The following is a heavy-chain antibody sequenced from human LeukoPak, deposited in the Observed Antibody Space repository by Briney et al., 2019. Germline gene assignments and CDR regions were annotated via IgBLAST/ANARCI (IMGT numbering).Heavy chain of an antibody. CDR2: ISSSSSYI. V-gene: IGHV3-21*01. D-gene: IGHD4-23*01. J-gene: IGHJ4*02. CDR1: GFTFSSYS. Sequence: GGSLRLSCAASGFTFSSYSMNWVRQAPGKGLEWVSSISSSSSYIYYADSVKGRFTISRDNARTSLYLQMNSLRAEDTAVYYCARVSTVVTPADSEELDYWGQGTLVTVSS. CDR3: ARVSTVVTPADSEELDY.